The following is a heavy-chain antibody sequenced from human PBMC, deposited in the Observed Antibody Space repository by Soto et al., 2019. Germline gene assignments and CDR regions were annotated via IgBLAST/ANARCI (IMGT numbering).Heavy chain of an antibody. CDR3: AREGGVLWFGELIADY. J-gene: IGHJ4*02. CDR1: GYTFTSYG. CDR2: ISAYNGKT. D-gene: IGHD3-10*01. V-gene: IGHV1-18*01. Sequence: QVQLVQSGAEVKKPEASVKVSCKASGYTFTSYGISWVRQAPEQGHEWVGWISAYNGKTNYAQKLQGRVTITTDTHTSTAYMELRSLRSDDTAVYYCAREGGVLWFGELIADYWGQGTLVTVSS.